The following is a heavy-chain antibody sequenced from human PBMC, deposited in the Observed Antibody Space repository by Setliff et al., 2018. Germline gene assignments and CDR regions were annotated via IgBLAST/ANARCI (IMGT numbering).Heavy chain of an antibody. CDR1: GGTFSDYY. D-gene: IGHD6-6*01. CDR2: INHSGTT. CDR3: ARGRNIAARHLDS. Sequence: SETLSLTCGAYGGTFSDYYWTWIRQPPEKGLEWIGEINHSGTTNYNPSLKSRVTISVDTSKNQFSLKLSSLTAADTAVYYCARGRNIAARHLDSWGQGTLVTVSS. J-gene: IGHJ4*02. V-gene: IGHV4-34*01.